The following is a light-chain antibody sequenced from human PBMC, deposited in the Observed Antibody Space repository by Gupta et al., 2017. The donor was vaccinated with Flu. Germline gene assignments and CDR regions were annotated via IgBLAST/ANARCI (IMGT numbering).Light chain of an antibody. CDR2: GAS. V-gene: IGKV3-15*01. Sequence: EIVMTQSPATLSVSPGERATLSCRASQSVSSNLAWYQQKPGRAPRFLIYGASTRATGIPATFTGSGSGTEFTLTISSLQSEDFTVYYCQQDKDWARTFGSGAKLE. CDR1: QSVSSN. J-gene: IGKJ4*01. CDR3: QQDKDWART.